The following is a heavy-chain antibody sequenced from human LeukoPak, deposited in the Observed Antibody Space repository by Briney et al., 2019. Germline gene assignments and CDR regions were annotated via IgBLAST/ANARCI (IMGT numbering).Heavy chain of an antibody. CDR3: SKTPGCSGGSCPPFYFDY. J-gene: IGHJ4*02. D-gene: IGHD2-15*01. V-gene: IGHV3-23*01. Sequence: GASLRLSCAASGFTFSSYVMGWVRPAQGKGLEWVSAISGSGGSTYYADSVKGRFTISRDNSKNTLYLQMNSLRAEDTAVYYCSKTPGCSGGSCPPFYFDYWGQGTLVTVSS. CDR2: ISGSGGST. CDR1: GFTFSSYV.